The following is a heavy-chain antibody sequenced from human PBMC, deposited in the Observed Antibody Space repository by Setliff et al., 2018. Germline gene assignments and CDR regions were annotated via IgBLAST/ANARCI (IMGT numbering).Heavy chain of an antibody. Sequence: ASVKVSCKASGYTFASYDINWVRQATGQGLEWMGWMNPNSGNTGYAQKFQGRVTMTRNTSISTAYMELSSLRSEDTAVYYCARDVPFWSGYYTGYYYYYGMDVWGQGTTVTVSS. CDR1: GYTFASYD. V-gene: IGHV1-8*02. CDR3: ARDVPFWSGYYTGYYYYYGMDV. J-gene: IGHJ6*02. D-gene: IGHD3-3*01. CDR2: MNPNSGNT.